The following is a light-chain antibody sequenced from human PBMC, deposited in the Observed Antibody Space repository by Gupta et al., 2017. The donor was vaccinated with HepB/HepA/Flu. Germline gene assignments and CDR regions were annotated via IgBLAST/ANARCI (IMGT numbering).Light chain of an antibody. CDR2: EVS. Sequence: QSALTQPPSVSGSPGPSVTLSCTGISSDVGSYNRVSWYQQSPGTSPKLMIYEVSNRPSVVPDRFSGSHSGNTASLTISGLQAEDEADYYCSSYTNSSIVNFGGGNKLTVL. J-gene: IGLJ2*01. V-gene: IGLV2-18*02. CDR1: SSDVGSYNR. CDR3: SSYTNSSIVN.